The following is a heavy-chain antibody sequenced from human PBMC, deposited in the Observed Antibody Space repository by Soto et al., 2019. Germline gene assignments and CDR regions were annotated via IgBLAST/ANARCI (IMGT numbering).Heavy chain of an antibody. D-gene: IGHD6-13*01. CDR2: IYYSGST. CDR3: ARHFLRAAAIMSHERSVNHF. CDR1: GGSISSSSYY. Sequence: LSLTFTVSGGSISSSSYYWGWIRQPPGKGLEWIGSIYYSGSTYYNPSLKSRVTISVDTSKNQFSLKLSSVTAADTAVYYCARHFLRAAAIMSHERSVNHFRGQAPLLTGSS. V-gene: IGHV4-39*01. J-gene: IGHJ4*02.